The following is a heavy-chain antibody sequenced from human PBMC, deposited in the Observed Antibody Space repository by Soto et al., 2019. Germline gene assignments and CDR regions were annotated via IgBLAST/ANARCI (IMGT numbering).Heavy chain of an antibody. CDR3: ARALAVAGTGYDP. CDR1: GYTFNSYG. V-gene: IGHV1-18*01. D-gene: IGHD6-19*01. CDR2: ISAYKANS. Sequence: ASVKVSCKASGYTFNSYGISWVRQAPGQGLEWMGWISAYKANSNYAQKFQGRVTMTTDTSTSTAYMELRSLRSDDTAVYYCARALAVAGTGYDPWGQGTLVTVSS. J-gene: IGHJ5*02.